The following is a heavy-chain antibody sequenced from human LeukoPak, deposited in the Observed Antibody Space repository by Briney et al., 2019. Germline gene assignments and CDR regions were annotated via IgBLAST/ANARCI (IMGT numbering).Heavy chain of an antibody. CDR1: GFTFDDYA. CDR3: AKGKEMTVAGIFDY. D-gene: IGHD6-19*01. J-gene: IGHJ4*02. V-gene: IGHV3-9*01. CDR2: ISWNSGGI. Sequence: GGSLRLSCAASGFTFDDYAMHWVRQAPGKGLEWVSGISWNSGGIGYADSVKGRFTISRDNAKNSLYLQMNSLRADDTALYYCAKGKEMTVAGIFDYWGQGTLVTVSS.